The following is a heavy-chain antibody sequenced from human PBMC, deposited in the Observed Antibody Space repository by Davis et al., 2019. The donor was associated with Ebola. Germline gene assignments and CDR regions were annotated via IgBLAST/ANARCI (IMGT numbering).Heavy chain of an antibody. CDR2: INPNDGRT. D-gene: IGHD2-15*01. Sequence: ASVQVSCKASGYTFTNYYMHWVRQDPGQGLEWMGMINPNDGRTIYAQKFQGRVTMTRATSTSTAYMELRSLRSDDTAVYYCARPYCYGSSCYPGNNDYWGQGTLVTVSS. CDR1: GYTFTNYY. CDR3: ARPYCYGSSCYPGNNDY. V-gene: IGHV1-46*01. J-gene: IGHJ4*02.